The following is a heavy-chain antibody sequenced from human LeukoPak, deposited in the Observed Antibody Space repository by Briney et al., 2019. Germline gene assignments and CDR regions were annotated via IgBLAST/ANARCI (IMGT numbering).Heavy chain of an antibody. D-gene: IGHD3-3*01. CDR1: EFTFNDYG. CDR3: AKSDWIGYSAFDY. CDR2: ISGRGRST. Sequence: PGGSLRLSCAASEFTFNDYGTSWVRQAPGKGLEWVSTISGRGRSTYYADSVKGRFIISRDNSKNTLHLQMNSLRTEDTAVYYCAKSDWIGYSAFDYWGQGTLVTVSS. J-gene: IGHJ4*02. V-gene: IGHV3-23*01.